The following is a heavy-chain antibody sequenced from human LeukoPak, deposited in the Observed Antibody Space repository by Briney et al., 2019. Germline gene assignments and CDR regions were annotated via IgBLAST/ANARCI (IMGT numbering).Heavy chain of an antibody. D-gene: IGHD2-15*01. J-gene: IGHJ6*03. CDR1: GFTFSSYG. CDR3: AKGGEDYYYMDV. V-gene: IGHV3-23*01. CDR2: ISGSGGST. Sequence: PGGSLRLSCAASGFTFSSYGMSWVRQAPGKGLEWVSAISGSGGSTYYADSVKGRFTISRDNSKNTLYLQMNSLRAEDTAVYYCAKGGEDYYYMDVWGKGTTVTISS.